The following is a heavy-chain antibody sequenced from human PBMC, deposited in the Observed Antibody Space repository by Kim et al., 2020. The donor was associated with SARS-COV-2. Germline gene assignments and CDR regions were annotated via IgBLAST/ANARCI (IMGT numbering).Heavy chain of an antibody. CDR1: GGTFSSYA. CDR3: ARDLGLVRAYYYGMDV. J-gene: IGHJ6*02. D-gene: IGHD6-13*01. V-gene: IGHV1-69*13. Sequence: SVKVSCKASGGTFSSYAISWVRQAPGQGLEWMGGIIPIFGTANYAQKFQGRVTITADESTSTAYMELSSLRSEDTAVYYCARDLGLVRAYYYGMDVWGQGTTVTVSS. CDR2: IIPIFGTA.